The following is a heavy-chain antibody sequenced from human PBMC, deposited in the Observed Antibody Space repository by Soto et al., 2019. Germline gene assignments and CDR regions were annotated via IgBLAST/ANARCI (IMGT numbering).Heavy chain of an antibody. J-gene: IGHJ4*02. V-gene: IGHV2-5*01. D-gene: IGHD2-15*01. CDR1: GFSLSTSGVG. Sequence: SGPTLVNPTQTLTLTCTFSGFSLSTSGVGVGWIRQPPGKALEWLALIYWNDDERYSPSLKSRLTITKDTSKNQVVLTMTNMDPVDTATYYCVDRLDGSSPGYWGQGTRVTVSS. CDR2: IYWNDDE. CDR3: VDRLDGSSPGY.